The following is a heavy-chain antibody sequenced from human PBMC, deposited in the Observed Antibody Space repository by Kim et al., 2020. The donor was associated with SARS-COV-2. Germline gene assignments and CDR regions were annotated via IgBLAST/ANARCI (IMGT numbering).Heavy chain of an antibody. CDR2: INHSGST. V-gene: IGHV4-34*01. CDR1: GGSFSGFQ. Sequence: SETLSLTCAVYGGSFSGFQWTWIRQTPGKGLEWIGEINHSGSTNYNPSLKSRVSMSVDTSKNQFSLKLTSVTAADTAVYYCARGAPGYWGQGTLVTVSS. CDR3: ARGAPGY. J-gene: IGHJ1*01. D-gene: IGHD3-10*01.